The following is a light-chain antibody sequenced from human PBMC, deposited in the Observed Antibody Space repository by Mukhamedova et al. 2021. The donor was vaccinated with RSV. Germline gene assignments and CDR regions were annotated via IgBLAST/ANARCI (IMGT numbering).Light chain of an antibody. CDR1: SSDVGGYNF. J-gene: IGLJ3*02. CDR3: SSYAGSNSLV. Sequence: GASSDVGGYNFVSWYQQHSGKAPKVMIYEVTKRPSGVPDRFSGSKSGNTASLTVSGLQADDEAHYYCSSYAGSNSLVFGGWTKLTV. V-gene: IGLV2-8*01. CDR2: EVT.